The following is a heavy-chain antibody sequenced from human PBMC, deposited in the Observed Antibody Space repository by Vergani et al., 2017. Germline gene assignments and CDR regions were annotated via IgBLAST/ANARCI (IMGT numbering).Heavy chain of an antibody. D-gene: IGHD4-11*01. J-gene: IGHJ6*03. V-gene: IGHV3-11*04. CDR1: GFSFSAHY. Sequence: QVQLVESGGGLVKPGGSLRLSCAASGFSFSAHYMTWIRQAPGKGMEWVSYISNSGNTIEYADSVKGRFSISRDNAKSSLFLQMDSLRAEDTAVYCCARGRETTPGYFYMDVWGKGTTVTVPS. CDR2: ISNSGNTI. CDR3: ARGRETTPGYFYMDV.